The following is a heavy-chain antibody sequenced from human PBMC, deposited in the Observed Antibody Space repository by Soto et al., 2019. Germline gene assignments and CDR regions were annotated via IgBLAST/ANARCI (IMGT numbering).Heavy chain of an antibody. V-gene: IGHV1-69*13. CDR2: IIPIFGTA. CDR3: ARPISVVTIDYYYYYGMDV. CDR1: GGPFSSYA. D-gene: IGHD2-2*01. Sequence: SGKVCFKACGGPFSSYAISLVRQAPGQGLEWMGGIIPIFGTAHYAQKFQGRVTITADESTSTAYMELSSLRSEDTAVYYCARPISVVTIDYYYYYGMDVWGQGTTVTVSS. J-gene: IGHJ6*01.